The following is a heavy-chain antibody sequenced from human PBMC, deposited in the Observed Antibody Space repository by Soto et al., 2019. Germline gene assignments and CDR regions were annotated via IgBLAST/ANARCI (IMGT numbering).Heavy chain of an antibody. J-gene: IGHJ5*02. Sequence: QVQLVQSAAEVKPPGASVTVSCKASGYTFTSYGISWVRQAPGQGLEWMGWSNTYNGDTKSAQNLQGRITVTTDTSTTPAYMELGSLRSDDTAIYYCAREREQIRKNWFDPWGQETLVSVSS. CDR1: GYTFTSYG. V-gene: IGHV1-18*01. CDR3: AREREQIRKNWFDP. D-gene: IGHD1-26*01. CDR2: SNTYNGDT.